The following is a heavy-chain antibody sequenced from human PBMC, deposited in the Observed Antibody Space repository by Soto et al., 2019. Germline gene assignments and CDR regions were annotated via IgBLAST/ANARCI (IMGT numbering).Heavy chain of an antibody. D-gene: IGHD6-6*01. CDR3: ARGDSSSSPYWYFDL. CDR1: GASISSGGYH. Sequence: PSETLSLTCSVSGASISSGGYHWTWIRQHPGKGLEWIGYIYYTGSTYYNPSLKSRVTISEDTSENQFSLTLSSVTAADTAVYYCARGDSSSSPYWYFDLWGRGTLVTVSS. CDR2: IYYTGST. V-gene: IGHV4-31*03. J-gene: IGHJ2*01.